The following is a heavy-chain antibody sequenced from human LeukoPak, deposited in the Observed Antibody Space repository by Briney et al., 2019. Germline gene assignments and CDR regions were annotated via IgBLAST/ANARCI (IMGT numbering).Heavy chain of an antibody. Sequence: GGSLRLSCAASGFTFSDYGMHWVRQAPGKGLEWVAVISYDGSNKYYADSVKGRFTISRDNSKNTLYLQMNSLRAEDTAVYYCAKAPVRRPVGATHPYYFDYWGQGTLVTVSS. CDR1: GFTFSDYG. V-gene: IGHV3-30*18. D-gene: IGHD1-26*01. CDR3: AKAPVRRPVGATHPYYFDY. J-gene: IGHJ4*02. CDR2: ISYDGSNK.